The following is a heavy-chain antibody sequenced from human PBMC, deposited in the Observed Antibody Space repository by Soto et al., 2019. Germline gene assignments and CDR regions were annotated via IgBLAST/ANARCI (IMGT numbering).Heavy chain of an antibody. CDR1: GFTFSSYG. D-gene: IGHD1-7*01. Sequence: GGSLRLSCAASGFTFSSYGMHWVRQAPGKGLEWVAVIWYDGSNKYYADSVKGRFTISRDNSKNTLFRKMNSLRAEDTAGYYCARDHLTGTTDVPYYYYYYMDVWGKGTTVTVSS. V-gene: IGHV3-33*01. J-gene: IGHJ6*03. CDR3: ARDHLTGTTDVPYYYYYYMDV. CDR2: IWYDGSNK.